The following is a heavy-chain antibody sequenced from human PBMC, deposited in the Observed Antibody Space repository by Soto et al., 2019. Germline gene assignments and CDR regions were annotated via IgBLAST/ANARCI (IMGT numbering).Heavy chain of an antibody. CDR1: GFTFSSYG. D-gene: IGHD2-15*01. CDR2: ISYDGSNK. CDR3: ARRIYCSGGSCLSPLPAYYYYYGMDV. V-gene: IGHV3-30*03. J-gene: IGHJ6*02. Sequence: GGSLRLSCAASGFTFSSYGMHWFRQAPGKGLEWVAVISYDGSNKYYADSVKGRFTISRDNSKNTLYLQMNSLRAEDTAVYYCARRIYCSGGSCLSPLPAYYYYYGMDVWGQGTTVTVSS.